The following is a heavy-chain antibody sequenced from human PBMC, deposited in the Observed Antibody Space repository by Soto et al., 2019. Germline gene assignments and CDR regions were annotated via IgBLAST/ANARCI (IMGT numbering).Heavy chain of an antibody. J-gene: IGHJ4*02. V-gene: IGHV2-5*02. D-gene: IGHD7-27*01. CDR3: ANSLIPNWGSRGAFDY. Sequence: QITLKESGPTLVKPTQTLTLTCTFSGFSLSTSGVGVGWIRQPPGKALEWLALIYWDDDKRYSPSLKSRLTITQDTSKNQVVRTMTNMDPVDTATYYCANSLIPNWGSRGAFDYWGQGTLVTVSS. CDR2: IYWDDDK. CDR1: GFSLSTSGVG.